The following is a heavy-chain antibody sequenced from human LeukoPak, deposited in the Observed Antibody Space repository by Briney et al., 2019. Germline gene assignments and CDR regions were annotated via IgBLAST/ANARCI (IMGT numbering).Heavy chain of an antibody. V-gene: IGHV1-8*01. CDR2: MNPNSGNT. CDR1: VYTFTSYD. CDR3: ARGYDTVTPNSGYDFNY. D-gene: IGHD5-12*01. Sequence: GASVKVSFKASVYTFTSYDIKWVRQATGQRLEWMGWMNPNSGNTGYAQKFQGRVTMTRNTSISTAYMELSSLRSEDTDVYYCARGYDTVTPNSGYDFNYWGQGTLATVSS. J-gene: IGHJ4*02.